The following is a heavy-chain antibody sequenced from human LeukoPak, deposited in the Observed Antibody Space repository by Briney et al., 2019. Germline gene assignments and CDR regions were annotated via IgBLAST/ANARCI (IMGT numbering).Heavy chain of an antibody. CDR3: ARRGGAGLAYYYYGMDV. CDR2: IYPGDSDT. Sequence: GESLQISCQGSGYSFTSYWIGWVRQMPGKGLEWMGIIYPGDSDTRYSPSFQGQVTISADKSISTAYLQWSSLKASDTAMYYCARRGGAGLAYYYYGMDVWGQGTTVTVSS. J-gene: IGHJ6*02. D-gene: IGHD3-16*01. CDR1: GYSFTSYW. V-gene: IGHV5-51*01.